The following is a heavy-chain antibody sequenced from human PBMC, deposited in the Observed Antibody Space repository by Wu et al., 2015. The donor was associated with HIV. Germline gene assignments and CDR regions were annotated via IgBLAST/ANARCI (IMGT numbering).Heavy chain of an antibody. CDR2: INANRGGT. D-gene: IGHD5-24*01. Sequence: QVQLLQSGAEVKKPGASVMVSCKASGYTFPDYYMYWVRQAPGQGLEWMGWINANRGGTKYAQKFQGRVTMTRDTAVSTAYMELNSLRSDDTAVYYCARLQSLAGFYSNADYWGQGTLVTVSS. J-gene: IGHJ4*02. CDR1: GYTFPDYY. V-gene: IGHV1-2*02. CDR3: ARLQSLAGFYSNADY.